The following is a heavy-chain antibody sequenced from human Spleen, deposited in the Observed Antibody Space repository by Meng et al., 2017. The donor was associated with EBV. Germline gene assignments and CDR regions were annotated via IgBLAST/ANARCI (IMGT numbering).Heavy chain of an antibody. V-gene: IGHV1-3*01. Sequence: QVHLVQSGAEVXXXXXSVKVSCKASGYTFTSYVIHWVRQAPGQRLEWVGWINAGSGHTKYSQNLQGRVTVTRDTSASTAYMELTNLRSEDTAVYYCARLGIGWYDYWGQGSLVTVSS. D-gene: IGHD6-19*01. CDR1: GYTFTSYV. CDR3: ARLGIGWYDY. CDR2: INAGSGHT. J-gene: IGHJ4*02.